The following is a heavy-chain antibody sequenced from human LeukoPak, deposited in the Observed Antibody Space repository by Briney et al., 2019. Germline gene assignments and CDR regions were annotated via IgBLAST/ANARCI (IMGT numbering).Heavy chain of an antibody. CDR1: GGSITSTTYY. CDR2: LHYSVTT. J-gene: IGHJ4*02. CDR3: ARLTALGTANDY. V-gene: IGHV4-39*01. Sequence: ASETLSLTCTVSGGSITSTTYYWGWVCQPPGKGLEWIGSLHYSVTTYYNPSVKSRVTISADTSKNQFSLKLTSVTAADTAVYYCARLTALGTANDYWGQGTLVTVSS. D-gene: IGHD6-13*01.